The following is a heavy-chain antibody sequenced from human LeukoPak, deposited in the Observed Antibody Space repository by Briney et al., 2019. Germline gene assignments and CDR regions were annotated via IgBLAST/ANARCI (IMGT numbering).Heavy chain of an antibody. CDR2: NHYSGST. CDR3: ARDFAGTWYFDL. V-gene: IGHV4-59*01. Sequence: SETLSLTCTVSGGSISSYYWNWIRQAPGKGLEWIGYNHYSGSTNYNPSLKSRVTISVDTSKNQFSLKLNSATAADTAVYYCARDFAGTWYFDLWGRGTLVTASS. CDR1: GGSISSYY. J-gene: IGHJ2*01.